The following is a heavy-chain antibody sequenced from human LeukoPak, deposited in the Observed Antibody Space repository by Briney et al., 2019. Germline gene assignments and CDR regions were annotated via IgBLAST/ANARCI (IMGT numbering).Heavy chain of an antibody. CDR2: IYPSGGST. J-gene: IGHJ4*02. D-gene: IGHD3-9*01. V-gene: IGHV1-46*03. CDR1: GYTFTSYY. Sequence: ASVKVSCKASGYTFTSYYMHWVRQAPGQGLEWMGIIYPSGGSTSYAQKFQGRVTMTRDTSTSTVYMELRSLRSEDTAVYYCSRGESNYDILTGYLDYWGQGTLVTVSS. CDR3: SRGESNYDILTGYLDY.